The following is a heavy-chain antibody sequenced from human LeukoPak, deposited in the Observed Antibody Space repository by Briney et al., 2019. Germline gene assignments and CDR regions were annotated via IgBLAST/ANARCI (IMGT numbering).Heavy chain of an antibody. V-gene: IGHV3-74*01. D-gene: IGHD2-15*01. J-gene: IGHJ4*02. Sequence: GGPLRLSCAASGFTFSNYWMHWVRQAPGKGLVWVSRINSDGSSTSYADSVKGRFTISRDNAKNTLYMQMNSLRAEDTAVYYCARGGSGANDYWGQGTLVTVSS. CDR3: ARGGSGANDY. CDR2: INSDGSST. CDR1: GFTFSNYW.